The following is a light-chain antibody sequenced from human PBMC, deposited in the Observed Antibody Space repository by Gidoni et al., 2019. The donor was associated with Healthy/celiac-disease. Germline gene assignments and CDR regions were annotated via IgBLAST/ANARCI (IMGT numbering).Light chain of an antibody. V-gene: IGKV3-20*01. J-gene: IGKJ2*01. Sequence: EIVLTQFPGTLSLSPGERATLSCRASQSVSSSYLAWYQQTPVQAPRLHIYGASSRATGIPAKFSGGVSQTDFSLSISRLEPEDFAVYYCQQYSSSPGYTFGQWTKLEIK. CDR3: QQYSSSPGYT. CDR1: QSVSSSY. CDR2: GAS.